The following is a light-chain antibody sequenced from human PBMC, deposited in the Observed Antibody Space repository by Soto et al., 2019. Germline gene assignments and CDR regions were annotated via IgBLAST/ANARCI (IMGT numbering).Light chain of an antibody. V-gene: IGKV3-20*01. Sequence: EIVLAQSPGTLSLSPGERAALSCRASQSVSSNYLAWYQQTPGQAPRLLIYGASSRATGIPDRFSGSGSGTDFTLTISRVEPEDFAVYYCQQYVSLPITFGQGTRLEIK. J-gene: IGKJ5*01. CDR2: GAS. CDR1: QSVSSNY. CDR3: QQYVSLPIT.